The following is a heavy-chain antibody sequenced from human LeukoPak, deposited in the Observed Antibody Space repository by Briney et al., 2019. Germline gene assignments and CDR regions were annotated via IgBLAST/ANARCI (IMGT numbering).Heavy chain of an antibody. CDR2: IGGIGAST. D-gene: IGHD4-17*01. CDR3: AKAAYGDYVNWFDP. V-gene: IGHV3-23*01. CDR1: GFTFSSHA. J-gene: IGHJ5*02. Sequence: GRSLRLSCAASGFTFSSHAMNWVRQAPGKGLEWVSSIGGIGASTYYADSVKGQFTISRDNSKNTLYLQMNSLRGEDTALYYCAKAAYGDYVNWFDPWGQGILVIVSS.